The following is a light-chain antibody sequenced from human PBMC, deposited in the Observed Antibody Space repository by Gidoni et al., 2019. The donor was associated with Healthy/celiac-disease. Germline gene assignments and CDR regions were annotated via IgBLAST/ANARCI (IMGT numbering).Light chain of an antibody. CDR2: WAS. CDR3: QQYYSTPQT. Sequence: DIVMTQSPDSLAGSLGERSTINGKSSQSVLYSSNNKNYLDWYQQKQGQPPKLLIYWASALESGVPDRFSGSGSGTDFTLTISSLQAEDVAVYYGQQYYSTPQTFGQXTKVEIK. J-gene: IGKJ1*01. CDR1: QSVLYSSNNKNY. V-gene: IGKV4-1*01.